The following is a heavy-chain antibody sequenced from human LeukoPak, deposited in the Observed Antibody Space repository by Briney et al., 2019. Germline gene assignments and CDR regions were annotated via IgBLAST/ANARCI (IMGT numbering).Heavy chain of an antibody. D-gene: IGHD2-2*01. J-gene: IGHJ4*02. CDR1: GVSFSGYY. V-gene: IGHV4-34*01. CDR2: INHSGST. CDR3: ARGLGYCSSTSCYALHFDY. Sequence: SETLSLTCAVYGVSFSGYYWSWIRQPPGKGLEWIGEINHSGSTNYNPSLKSRVTISVDTSKNQFSLKLSSVTAADTAVYYCARGLGYCSSTSCYALHFDYWGQGTLVTVSS.